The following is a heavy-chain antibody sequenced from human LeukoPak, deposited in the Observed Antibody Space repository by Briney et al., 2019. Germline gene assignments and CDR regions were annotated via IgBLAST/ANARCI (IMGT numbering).Heavy chain of an antibody. V-gene: IGHV4-34*01. CDR3: ARHRSIKKLGASKRMYFDY. J-gene: IGHJ4*02. D-gene: IGHD1-26*01. CDR2: INHSGST. CDR1: GGSFSGYY. Sequence: SETLSLTCAVYGGSFSGYYWSWIRQPPGKGLEWIGEINHSGSTNYNPSLKSRVTISVDTSKNQFSLKLSSVTAADTAVYYCARHRSIKKLGASKRMYFDYWGQGTLVTVSS.